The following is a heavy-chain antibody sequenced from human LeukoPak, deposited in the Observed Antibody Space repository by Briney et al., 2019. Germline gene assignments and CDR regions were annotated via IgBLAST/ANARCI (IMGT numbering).Heavy chain of an antibody. CDR2: ISYDGSNK. CDR1: GFIFSSYA. CDR3: ASDYVGY. J-gene: IGHJ4*02. D-gene: IGHD1-26*01. V-gene: IGHV3-30-3*01. Sequence: GGSLRLSCAASGFIFSSYAMHWVRQAPGKGLEWVAVISYDGSNKYYADSVKGRFTISRDNSKNTLYLQMNSLRAEDTAVYYCASDYVGYWGQGTLVTVSS.